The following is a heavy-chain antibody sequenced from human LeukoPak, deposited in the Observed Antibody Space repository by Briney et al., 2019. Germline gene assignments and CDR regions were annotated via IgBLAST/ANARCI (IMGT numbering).Heavy chain of an antibody. CDR2: MNPNSGNT. CDR3: ASALYYDSSGYYADY. CDR1: GYTFTSYD. J-gene: IGHJ4*02. V-gene: IGHV1-8*01. Sequence: ASVKLSCKASGYTFTSYDINWVRQATGQGLEWMGWMNPNSGNTGYAQKFQGRVTMTRNTSISTAYMELSSLRSEDTAVYYCASALYYDSSGYYADYWGQGTLVTVSS. D-gene: IGHD3-22*01.